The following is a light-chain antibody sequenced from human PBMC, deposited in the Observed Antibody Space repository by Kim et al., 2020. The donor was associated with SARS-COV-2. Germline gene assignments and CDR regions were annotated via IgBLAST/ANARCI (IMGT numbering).Light chain of an antibody. CDR2: GAS. CDR1: QSVGIN. J-gene: IGKJ5*01. V-gene: IGKV3-15*01. CDR3: QHYKKRLSIT. Sequence: EIVMTQSPATLSVSPGEGATLSCRTSQSVGINLAWYQQKPGQAPRLLIYGASTRATGIPVRFSGSGSGTEFTLTISSLQSQDFAVYYCQHYKKRLSITFGQGTRLEIK.